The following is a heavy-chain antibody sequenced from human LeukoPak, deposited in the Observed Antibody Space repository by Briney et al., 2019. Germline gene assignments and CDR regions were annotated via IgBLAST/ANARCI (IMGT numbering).Heavy chain of an antibody. J-gene: IGHJ4*02. V-gene: IGHV3-30*18. CDR2: ISYDGSNK. CDR1: GFTFSSYG. Sequence: GRSLRLSCAASGFTFSSYGMHWVRQAPGKGLEWVAVISYDGSNKYYADSVKGRFTISRDNSKNTLYLQMNSLRAEDTAVYYCAKDSSVLLWFGELFGSTRNGGFDYWGQGTLVTVSS. D-gene: IGHD3-10*01. CDR3: AKDSSVLLWFGELFGSTRNGGFDY.